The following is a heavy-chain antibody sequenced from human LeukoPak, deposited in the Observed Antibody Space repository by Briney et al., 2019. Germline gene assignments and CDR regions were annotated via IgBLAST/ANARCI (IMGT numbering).Heavy chain of an antibody. D-gene: IGHD3-16*02. CDR2: ISSSSSTI. V-gene: IGHV3-48*04. J-gene: IGHJ4*02. CDR3: ARDDDYVWGSYRPIDY. Sequence: PGRSLRLSCAASGFTFSSYGMHWVRQAPGKGLEWVPYISSSSSTIYYADSVKGRFTISRDNAKNSLYLQMNSLRAEDTAVYYCARDDDYVWGSYRPIDYWGQGTLVTVSS. CDR1: GFTFSSYG.